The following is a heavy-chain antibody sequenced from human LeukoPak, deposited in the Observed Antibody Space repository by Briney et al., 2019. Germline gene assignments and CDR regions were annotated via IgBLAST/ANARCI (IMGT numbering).Heavy chain of an antibody. CDR2: IYYSGST. J-gene: IGHJ5*02. CDR1: GGSISSGGYY. D-gene: IGHD2-2*01. CDR3: ARGLADIVVVPAAMGGWFDP. Sequence: SETLSLTCTVSGGSISSGGYYWSWIRQHPGKGLEWIGYIYYSGSTYYNPSLKSRVTISVDTSKNQFSLKLSSVTAADTAVYYCARGLADIVVVPAAMGGWFDPWGQGTLVTVSS. V-gene: IGHV4-31*03.